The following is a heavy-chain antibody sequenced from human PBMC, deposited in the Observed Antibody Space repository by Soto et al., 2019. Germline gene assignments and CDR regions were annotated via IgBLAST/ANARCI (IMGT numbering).Heavy chain of an antibody. Sequence: LSLTCTVSGGSISSGGYYWSWIRQHPGKGLEWIGYIYYSGSTYYNPSLKSRVTISVDTSKNQFSLKLSSVTAADTAVYYCARWDRYCGGDCHLRPYFDYWGQGTLVTVSS. V-gene: IGHV4-31*03. J-gene: IGHJ4*02. CDR3: ARWDRYCGGDCHLRPYFDY. CDR1: GGSISSGGYY. CDR2: IYYSGST. D-gene: IGHD2-21*02.